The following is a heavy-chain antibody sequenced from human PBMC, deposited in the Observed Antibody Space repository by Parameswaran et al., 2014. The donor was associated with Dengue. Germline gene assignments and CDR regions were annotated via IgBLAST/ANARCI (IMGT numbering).Heavy chain of an antibody. V-gene: IGHV3-21*01. Sequence: WIRQPPGKGLEWVSSISSSSSYIYYADSVKGRFTISRDNAKNSLYLQMNSLRAEDTAVYYCARGYPSSPSYYYMDVWGKGTTGHRLL. CDR3: ARGYPSSPSYYYMDV. J-gene: IGHJ6*03. CDR2: ISSSSSYI. D-gene: IGHD2-2*01.